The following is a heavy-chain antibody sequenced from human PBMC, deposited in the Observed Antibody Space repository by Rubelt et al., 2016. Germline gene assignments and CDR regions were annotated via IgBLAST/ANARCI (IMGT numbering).Heavy chain of an antibody. J-gene: IGHJ4*02. CDR1: GYTFTSYY. Sequence: ASGYTFTSYYMHWVRQAPGQGLEWMGIINPSGGSTSYAQKFQGRVTITADKSTSTAYMELSSLRSEDTAVYYCARDRTYYYDSSGYYRGASFDYWGQGTLVTVSS. D-gene: IGHD3-22*01. V-gene: IGHV1-46*01. CDR3: ARDRTYYYDSSGYYRGASFDY. CDR2: INPSGGST.